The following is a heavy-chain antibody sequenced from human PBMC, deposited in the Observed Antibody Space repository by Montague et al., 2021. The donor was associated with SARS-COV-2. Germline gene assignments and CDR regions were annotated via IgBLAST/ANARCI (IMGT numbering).Heavy chain of an antibody. CDR2: ISQSGNT. CDR3: ARLGDGIVPSPILGLGPYYSFYYMDV. CDR1: GESFSRYY. D-gene: IGHD2-2*02. J-gene: IGHJ6*03. Sequence: SLTCAVSGESFSRYYWSWIRQPTGKGLEWIGEISQSGNTKYNPSLQSRVSISLDTSRNQFSLKVSSVTAADTAIYYCARLGDGIVPSPILGLGPYYSFYYMDVWGKGTTVTVSS. V-gene: IGHV4-34*01.